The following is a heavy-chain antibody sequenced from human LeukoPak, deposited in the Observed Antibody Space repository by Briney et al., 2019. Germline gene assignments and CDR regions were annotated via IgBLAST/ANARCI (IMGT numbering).Heavy chain of an antibody. V-gene: IGHV3-13*01. CDR3: ARWRDAEGFDY. CDR1: GFTFSSYD. D-gene: IGHD2-8*01. Sequence: GGSLRLSCAASGFTFSSYDMHWARQATGKGLEWVSAIGTAGDTYYPGSVKGRFTISRENAKNSLYLQMNSLRAGDTAVYYCARWRDAEGFDYWGQGTLVTVSS. CDR2: IGTAGDT. J-gene: IGHJ4*02.